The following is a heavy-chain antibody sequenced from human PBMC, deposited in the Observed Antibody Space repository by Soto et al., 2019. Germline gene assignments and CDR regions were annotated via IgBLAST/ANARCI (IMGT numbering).Heavy chain of an antibody. J-gene: IGHJ3*02. CDR1: GFTFSDYY. CDR3: AREVVVAAADAFDI. Sequence: PGGSLRLSCAASGFTFSDYYMSWIRQAPGKGLEWVSYISSSGSTIYYADSVKGRFTISRDNAKNSLYLQMNSLRAEDTAVYYCAREVVVAAADAFDIWGQGTMVTVS. D-gene: IGHD2-15*01. V-gene: IGHV3-11*01. CDR2: ISSSGSTI.